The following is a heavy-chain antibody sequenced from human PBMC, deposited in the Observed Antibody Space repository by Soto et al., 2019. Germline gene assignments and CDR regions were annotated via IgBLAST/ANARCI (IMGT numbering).Heavy chain of an antibody. J-gene: IGHJ3*02. CDR2: INPNSGGT. CDR3: AKNILVTMPDGFDI. V-gene: IGHV1-2*02. D-gene: IGHD3-10*01. CDR1: GYTFTGYY. Sequence: ASVKVSCKASGYTFTGYYMHWVRQAPGQGLEWMGWINPNSGGTNYAQKFQGRVTMTRDTSISTAYMELSRLRSDDTAVYYCAKNILVTMPDGFDIWGQGTMGTVS.